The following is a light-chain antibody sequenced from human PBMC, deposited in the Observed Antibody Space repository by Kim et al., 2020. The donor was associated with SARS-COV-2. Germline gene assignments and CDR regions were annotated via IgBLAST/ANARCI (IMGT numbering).Light chain of an antibody. Sequence: EIVMTQSPATLSVSPGERATLSCRASQSVSSNLAWYQQKPGQAPRLLIYGASTRATGIPARFSGSGSGTEFTLTISSLQSEDFAVYYCQQYNNWPSMYTFGQGTSWRS. V-gene: IGKV3-15*01. CDR1: QSVSSN. CDR3: QQYNNWPSMYT. CDR2: GAS. J-gene: IGKJ2*01.